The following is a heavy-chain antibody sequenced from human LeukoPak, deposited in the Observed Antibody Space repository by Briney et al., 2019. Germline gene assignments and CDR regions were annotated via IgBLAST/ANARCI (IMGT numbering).Heavy chain of an antibody. CDR1: GFIFINYG. Sequence: GGSLRLSCAASGFIFINYGMSWVRRAPGKGLEWVSAISGSTGSTYYADSVKGRFTISRDNPKNTLYLQMNSLRGEDTAVYYCARGYYFWSGYSFDYWGQGALVTVSS. CDR2: ISGSTGST. J-gene: IGHJ4*02. V-gene: IGHV3-23*01. CDR3: ARGYYFWSGYSFDY. D-gene: IGHD3-3*01.